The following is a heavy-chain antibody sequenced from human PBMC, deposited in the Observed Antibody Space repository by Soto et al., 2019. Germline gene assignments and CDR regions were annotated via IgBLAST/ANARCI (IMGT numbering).Heavy chain of an antibody. CDR1: GFTFSDYY. J-gene: IGHJ6*02. CDR3: ARDHPGRSSSNYYYYGMDV. D-gene: IGHD6-13*01. Sequence: GGSLRLSCAASGFTFSDYYMSWIRQAPGKGLEWVSYISSSSSYTNYADSVKGRLTISRDNAKNSLYLQMNSLRAEDTAVYYCARDHPGRSSSNYYYYGMDVWGQGTTVTVSS. CDR2: ISSSSSYT. V-gene: IGHV3-11*06.